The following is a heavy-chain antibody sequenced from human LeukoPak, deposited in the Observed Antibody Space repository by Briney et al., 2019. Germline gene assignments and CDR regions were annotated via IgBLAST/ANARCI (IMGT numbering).Heavy chain of an antibody. D-gene: IGHD3-10*01. CDR2: ISAYNGNK. Sequence: ASVKVSCKASGYTFTGYGISWVRQAPGQGLEWMGWISAYNGNKNYAQKLQGRVTMTTDTSTSTAYMELRSLRSDDTAVYYCARDGYYYGSGSYYNVGYWGQGTLVTVSS. CDR3: ARDGYYYGSGSYYNVGY. CDR1: GYTFTGYG. J-gene: IGHJ4*02. V-gene: IGHV1-18*01.